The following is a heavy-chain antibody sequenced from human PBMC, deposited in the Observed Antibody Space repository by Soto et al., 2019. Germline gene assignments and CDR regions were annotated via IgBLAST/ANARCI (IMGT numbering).Heavy chain of an antibody. D-gene: IGHD3-3*01. CDR2: IIPIFGTA. V-gene: IGHV1-69*13. CDR3: ARVHRGFLEWLLRPGWFDP. CDR1: GGTFSSYA. Sequence: GASVKVSCKASGGTFSSYAISWVRQAPGQGLEWMGGIIPIFGTANYAQKFQGRVTITADESTSTAYMELSSLRSEDTAVYYCARVHRGFLEWLLRPGWFDPWGQGTLVTVSS. J-gene: IGHJ5*02.